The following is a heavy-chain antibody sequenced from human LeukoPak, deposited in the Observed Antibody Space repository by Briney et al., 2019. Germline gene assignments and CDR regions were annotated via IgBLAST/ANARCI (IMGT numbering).Heavy chain of an antibody. CDR2: IYHSGST. V-gene: IGHV4-30-2*01. CDR1: GGSISSGGYS. J-gene: IGHJ3*02. CDR3: AGYDYGDSNAFDI. D-gene: IGHD4-17*01. Sequence: KSSQTLSLTCAVSGGSISSGGYSWSWIRQPPGKGLEWIGYIYHSGSTYYNPSLKSRVTISVDRSKNQFSLKLSSVTAADTAVYYCAGYDYGDSNAFDIWGQGTMVTVSS.